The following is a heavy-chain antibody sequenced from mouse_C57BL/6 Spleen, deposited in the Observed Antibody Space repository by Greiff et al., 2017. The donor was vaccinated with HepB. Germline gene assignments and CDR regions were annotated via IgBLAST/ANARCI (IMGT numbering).Heavy chain of an antibody. Sequence: QVQLQQPGAELVKPGASVKMSCKASGYTFTSFWITWVEQRPGQGLEWIGDIYPGSGSTNYNEKFKSKATLTVDTSASTAYMQHSSLTSEDSTVYYCARVRLLHFDVWGTGTTVTVSS. CDR3: ARVRLLHFDV. V-gene: IGHV1-55*01. D-gene: IGHD2-3*01. J-gene: IGHJ1*03. CDR1: GYTFTSFW. CDR2: IYPGSGST.